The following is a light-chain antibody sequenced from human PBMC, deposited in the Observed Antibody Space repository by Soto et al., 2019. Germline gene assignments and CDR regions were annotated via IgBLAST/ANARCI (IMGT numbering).Light chain of an antibody. CDR2: GAS. CDR3: QHYGTSAYT. V-gene: IGKV3-20*01. J-gene: IGKJ2*01. Sequence: EIVLTQSPGALSLSPGERATLSGRASQSVSSSYLAWYQHKPGQAPRLLIYGASSRATGIPDRFSGSGSGTDFTLTIRRLEPEDFAVYYCQHYGTSAYTFGHGTTLEIK. CDR1: QSVSSSY.